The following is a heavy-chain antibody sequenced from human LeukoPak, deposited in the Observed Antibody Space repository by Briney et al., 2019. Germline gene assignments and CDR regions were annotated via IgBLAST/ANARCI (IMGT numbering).Heavy chain of an antibody. CDR3: ARDTPRGSYVFDY. CDR1: GFTFSSYW. V-gene: IGHV3-7*01. D-gene: IGHD1-26*01. J-gene: IGHJ4*02. Sequence: PGGSLRLSCAASGFTFSSYWMSWVRQAPGKGLEWVANIKEDGSDKYYVDSVKGRFTISRDNAKNSLYLQMNSLRAEDTAVYYCARDTPRGSYVFDYWGQGTLVTVSS. CDR2: IKEDGSDK.